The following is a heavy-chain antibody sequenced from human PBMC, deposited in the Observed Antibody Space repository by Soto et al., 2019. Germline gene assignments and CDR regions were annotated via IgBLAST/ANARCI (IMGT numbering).Heavy chain of an antibody. CDR3: ARTGAYNWNGGGWFDP. D-gene: IGHD1-20*01. CDR1: GGSISSYY. CDR2: IYYSGST. V-gene: IGHV4-59*01. J-gene: IGHJ5*02. Sequence: SETLSLTCTVSGGSISSYYWSWIRQPPGKGLEWIGYIYYSGSTNYNPSLKSRVTIPVDTSKNQFSPKLSSVTAADTAVYYCARTGAYNWNGGGWFDPWGQGTLVTVSS.